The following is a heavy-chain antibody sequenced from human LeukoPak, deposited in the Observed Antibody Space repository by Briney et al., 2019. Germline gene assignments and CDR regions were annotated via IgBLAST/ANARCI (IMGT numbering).Heavy chain of an antibody. CDR2: TSGYNSNT. Sequence: GASVKVSCKASGYTFTDYGVSWVRQAPGQGLEWMGWTSGYNSNTNSAQNLQGRVTLTTDTSSSTAYMELRSLRSDDTAVYYCARDLPLDIVVVPAAMGYYYYGMDVWGQGTTVTVSS. D-gene: IGHD2-2*01. J-gene: IGHJ6*02. CDR3: ARDLPLDIVVVPAAMGYYYYGMDV. CDR1: GYTFTDYG. V-gene: IGHV1-18*01.